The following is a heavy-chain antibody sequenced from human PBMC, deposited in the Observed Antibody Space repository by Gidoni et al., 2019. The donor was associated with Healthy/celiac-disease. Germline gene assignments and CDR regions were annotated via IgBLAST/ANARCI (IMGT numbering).Heavy chain of an antibody. V-gene: IGHV3-23*01. CDR1: GFTFSSYA. CDR2: ISGSGGST. CDR3: AKEYYDFWSGYYNWYFDL. D-gene: IGHD3-3*01. J-gene: IGHJ2*01. Sequence: EVQLLESGGGLVQPGGSLRLSCAASGFTFSSYAMSWFRQAPGKGLEWVSAISGSGGSTYYADSVKGRFTISRDNSKNTLYLQMNSLRAEDTAVYYCAKEYYDFWSGYYNWYFDLWGRGTLVTVSS.